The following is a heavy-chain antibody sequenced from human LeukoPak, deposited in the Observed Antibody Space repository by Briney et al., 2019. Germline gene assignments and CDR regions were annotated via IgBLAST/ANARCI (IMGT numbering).Heavy chain of an antibody. CDR3: ARACYWSSGGYFDY. J-gene: IGHJ4*02. V-gene: IGHV4-4*07. D-gene: IGHD6-25*01. CDR1: GGSISSYH. Sequence: KSSETLSLTCSVSGGSISSYHWTWIRQPAGKGLEWIGRIYSSGSTNYNPSLKSRVTMSVDTSKNQFSLKLSSVTAADTAVYYCARACYWSSGGYFDYWGQGTLVTVSS. CDR2: IYSSGST.